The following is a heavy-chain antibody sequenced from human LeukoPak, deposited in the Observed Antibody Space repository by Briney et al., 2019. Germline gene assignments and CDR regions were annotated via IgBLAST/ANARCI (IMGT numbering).Heavy chain of an antibody. CDR1: GLTFGSYA. J-gene: IGHJ6*02. V-gene: IGHV3-23*01. D-gene: IGHD2-15*01. Sequence: GGSLRLSCAASGLTFGSYAMSWVRQAPGKGLVWVSLITGSGDNTYYISSVKGRFTISRDNSKNTVYLQMNSLRAEDTAVYYCARSPAEFCRGGSCYGMDVWGQGTTVSVSS. CDR2: ITGSGDNT. CDR3: ARSPAEFCRGGSCYGMDV.